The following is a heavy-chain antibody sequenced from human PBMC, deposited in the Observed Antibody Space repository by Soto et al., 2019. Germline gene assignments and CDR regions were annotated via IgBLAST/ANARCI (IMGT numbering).Heavy chain of an antibody. J-gene: IGHJ4*02. D-gene: IGHD3-22*01. V-gene: IGHV3-7*03. CDR2: IKQDGIEK. CDR3: ARVGPQNYYVPRPFDY. Sequence: GGSLRLSCAACGFTFSSYWISWVRQAPGKGLQWVANIKQDGIEKYYVDSVKGRFTISRDNAKNSLYLQMNSLRADDTAVYYCARVGPQNYYVPRPFDYWRQAPL. CDR1: GFTFSSYW.